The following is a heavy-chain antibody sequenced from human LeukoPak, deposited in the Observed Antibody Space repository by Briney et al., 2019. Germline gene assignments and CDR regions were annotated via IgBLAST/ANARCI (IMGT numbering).Heavy chain of an antibody. D-gene: IGHD3-3*01. V-gene: IGHV4-39*02. CDR2: IYYSGST. J-gene: IGHJ5*02. CDR3: AREGNFWSGYYTKGNWFDP. CDR1: GGSISSSSYY. Sequence: PSETLSLTCTVSGGSISSSSYYWGWIRQPPGKGLEWLESIYYSGSTYYNPYPKSRVTISVDTSKNQFSLKLSSVTAADTAVYYCAREGNFWSGYYTKGNWFDPWGQGTLVTVSS.